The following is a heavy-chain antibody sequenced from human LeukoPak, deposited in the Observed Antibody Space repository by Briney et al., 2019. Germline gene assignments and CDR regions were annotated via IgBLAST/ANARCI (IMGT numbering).Heavy chain of an antibody. D-gene: IGHD3-10*01. V-gene: IGHV4-4*02. CDR2: IYHSGST. CDR3: ATDYYASGSYGI. CDR1: GGSMSSSNL. J-gene: IGHJ3*02. Sequence: SETLFLTCAVSGGSMSSSNLRGWVRQPPGKGLEWVGEIYHSGSTHYNPSLKSRVTISLDMSKNPFSLKLSSVTAADTAVYYCATDYYASGSYGIRGQGTMVTVSS.